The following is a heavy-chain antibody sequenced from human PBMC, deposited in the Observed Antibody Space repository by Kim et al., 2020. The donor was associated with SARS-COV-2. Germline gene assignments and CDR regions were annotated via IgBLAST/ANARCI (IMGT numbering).Heavy chain of an antibody. CDR2: INAGNGNT. V-gene: IGHV1-3*01. Sequence: ASVKVSCKASGYTFTSYAMHWVRQAPGQRLEWIGWINAGNGNTKYSQKFQGRVTITRDTSASTAYMELSSLRSEDTAVYYCAREEGSSSWGFDYWGQGTLVTVSS. J-gene: IGHJ4*02. CDR1: GYTFTSYA. CDR3: AREEGSSSWGFDY. D-gene: IGHD6-13*01.